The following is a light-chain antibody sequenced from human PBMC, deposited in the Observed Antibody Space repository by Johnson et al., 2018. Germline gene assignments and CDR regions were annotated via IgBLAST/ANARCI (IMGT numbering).Light chain of an antibody. V-gene: IGLV1-51*02. CDR1: SSNIGNNY. J-gene: IGLJ1*01. CDR3: GTGDSSLSAGNV. Sequence: QSVLTQPPSVSAAPGQKVTISCSGSSSNIGNNYVSWYQQLPGTAPKLLIYENNKRPSGIPDRFSGSKSGTSATLGITGLQTGDEADYYCGTGDSSLSAGNVFGTAPKVPVL. CDR2: ENN.